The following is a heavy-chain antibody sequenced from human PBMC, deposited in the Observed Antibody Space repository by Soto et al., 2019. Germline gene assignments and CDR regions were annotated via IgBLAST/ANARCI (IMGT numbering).Heavy chain of an antibody. CDR3: ARDATNYGSGSGYFDY. Sequence: SDTLSLTCAVSGGSIISSNWWSCVRQPPGKGQEWIGEIYHSGSTNYNPSLKSRVTISVDKSKNQFSLKLSSVTAADTAVYYCARDATNYGSGSGYFDYWGQGTLVTVSS. J-gene: IGHJ4*02. CDR2: IYHSGST. D-gene: IGHD3-10*01. V-gene: IGHV4-4*02. CDR1: GGSIISSNW.